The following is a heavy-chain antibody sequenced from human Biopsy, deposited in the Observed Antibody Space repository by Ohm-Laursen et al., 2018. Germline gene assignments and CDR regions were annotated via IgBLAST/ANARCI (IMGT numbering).Heavy chain of an antibody. J-gene: IGHJ4*02. CDR1: GDSVSSGSFY. CDR2: IYDRGSTA. V-gene: IGHV4-61*01. CDR3: ARGMRSSGWPYFDS. Sequence: GTLSLTCTVSGDSVSSGSFYWTWLRQPPGQGLEYIGYIYDRGSTANYNPSLESRVTMSVDMPKNQFSLKLSSVTAADAAIYYCARGMRSSGWPYFDSWGQGTLVTVSS. D-gene: IGHD6-19*01.